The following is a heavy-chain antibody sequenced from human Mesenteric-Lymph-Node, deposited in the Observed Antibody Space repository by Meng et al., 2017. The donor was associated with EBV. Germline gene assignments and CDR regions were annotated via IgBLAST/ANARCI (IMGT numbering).Heavy chain of an antibody. D-gene: IGHD2-21*02. J-gene: IGHJ4*02. Sequence: QVQLQESGPGLVKPSQTLSLTCAVSGGSISRGGSYWSWIRQPPGKGLEWVGYIYYDGTTYYNPSLKSRGTISLDTSKNHFSLKLTSVTAADTAVYYCARGVGGGYDYYLDYWGQGSLVTVPS. CDR2: IYYDGTT. CDR3: ARGVGGGYDYYLDY. V-gene: IGHV4-30-4*01. CDR1: GGSISRGGSY.